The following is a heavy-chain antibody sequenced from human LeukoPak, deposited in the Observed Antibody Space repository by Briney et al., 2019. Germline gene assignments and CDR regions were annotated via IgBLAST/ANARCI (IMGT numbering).Heavy chain of an antibody. CDR1: GGSITSYY. V-gene: IGHV4-59*01. D-gene: IGHD3-22*01. CDR2: IHYSGST. J-gene: IGHJ4*02. CDR3: ARGSNYDSSGYYFY. Sequence: SETLSLTCTVSGGSITSYYWSWIRQPPGKGLEWIAYIHYSGSTNYNPSLKSRVTISVDTSKNQFSLKLSSVTAADTAVYYCARGSNYDSSGYYFYWGQGTLVTVSS.